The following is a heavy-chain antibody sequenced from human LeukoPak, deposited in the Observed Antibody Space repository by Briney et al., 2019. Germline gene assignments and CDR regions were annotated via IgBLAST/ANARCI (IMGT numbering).Heavy chain of an antibody. V-gene: IGHV3-9*01. CDR1: GFTFDDYA. J-gene: IGHJ6*03. D-gene: IGHD2-8*01. Sequence: GRSLRLSCAPSGFTFDDYAMHWARQAPGKGLEWVSGTSWNSGSIGYADSVKGRFTISRDNAKNSLYLQMNSLRAEDTALYYCAKDNGLGYYYMDVWGKGTTVTVSS. CDR2: TSWNSGSI. CDR3: AKDNGLGYYYMDV.